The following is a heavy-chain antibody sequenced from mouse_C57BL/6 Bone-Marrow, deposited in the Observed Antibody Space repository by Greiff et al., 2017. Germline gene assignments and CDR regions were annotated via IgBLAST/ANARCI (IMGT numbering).Heavy chain of an antibody. D-gene: IGHD1-1*01. CDR1: GFNIQDYY. CDR2: IDPEDGET. V-gene: IGHV14-2*01. Sequence: QLQQSGAELVKPGASVKLSCTASGFNIQDYYMHWVKQRTEQGLVWIGRIDPEDGETKYAPTFQGKATITADTSSNTAYLQLSSLTSEDTAVYYCDYYGSRGAMDYWGQGTSVTVSS. J-gene: IGHJ4*01. CDR3: DYYGSRGAMDY.